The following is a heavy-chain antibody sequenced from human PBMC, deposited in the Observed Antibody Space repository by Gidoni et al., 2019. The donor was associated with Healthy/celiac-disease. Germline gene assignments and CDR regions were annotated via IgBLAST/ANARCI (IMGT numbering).Heavy chain of an antibody. V-gene: IGHV1-18*01. CDR3: ARDMPSGYDFHSFDY. CDR2: SAYNGNT. D-gene: IGHD5-12*01. J-gene: IGHJ4*02. Sequence: SAYNGNTNYAQKLQGRVTMTTDTSTSTAYMELRSLRSDDTAVYYCARDMPSGYDFHSFDYWGQGTLVTVSS.